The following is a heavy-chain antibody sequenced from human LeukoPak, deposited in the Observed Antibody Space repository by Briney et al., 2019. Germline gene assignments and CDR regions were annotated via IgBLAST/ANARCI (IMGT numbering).Heavy chain of an antibody. V-gene: IGHV4-39*01. J-gene: IGHJ4*02. CDR3: GRGGDSMIVVGPFDY. Sequence: SETLSLTCTVSGGSISSSSYYWGWIRQPPGKGLEWIGSIYYSGSTYYNPSLKSRVTISVDTSKNQFSLKLSSVTAADTAVYYCGRGGDSMIVVGPFDYWGQGTLVTVSS. CDR1: GGSISSSSYY. D-gene: IGHD3-22*01. CDR2: IYYSGST.